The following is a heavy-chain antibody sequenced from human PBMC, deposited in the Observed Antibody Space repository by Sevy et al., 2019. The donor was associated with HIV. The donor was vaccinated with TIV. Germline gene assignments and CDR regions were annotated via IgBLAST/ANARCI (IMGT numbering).Heavy chain of an antibody. V-gene: IGHV3-33*01. CDR1: GFTFSTYG. Sequence: GGSLRLSCAASGFTFSTYGMHWVRQAPGKGLEWVAVIWFDGSNTYYADSVKGRFTISKDNAKNTLNIQMNSRRAEEKAVYYCARDLEFYDYGDYGPAFMPDYWGQGTLVTVSS. J-gene: IGHJ4*02. D-gene: IGHD4-17*01. CDR3: ARDLEFYDYGDYGPAFMPDY. CDR2: IWFDGSNT.